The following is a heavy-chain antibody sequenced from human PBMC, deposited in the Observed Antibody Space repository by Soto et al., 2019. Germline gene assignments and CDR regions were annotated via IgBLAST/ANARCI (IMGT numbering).Heavy chain of an antibody. CDR3: ATLPYSYGFNWFDP. CDR1: GHTLTELS. J-gene: IGHJ5*02. V-gene: IGHV1-24*01. CDR2: FDPEDGET. Sequence: RASVKVSCKISGHTLTELSMHWVRQAPGKGLEWMGGFDPEDGETIYAQKFQGRVTMTEDTSTDTAYMELSSLRSEDTAVYYCATLPYSYGFNWFDPWGQGTLVTVSS. D-gene: IGHD5-18*01.